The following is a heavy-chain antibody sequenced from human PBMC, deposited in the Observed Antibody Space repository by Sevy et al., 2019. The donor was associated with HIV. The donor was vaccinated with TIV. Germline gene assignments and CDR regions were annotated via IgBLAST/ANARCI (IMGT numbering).Heavy chain of an antibody. V-gene: IGHV2-5*02. Sequence: SGPTLVNPTQTLTLTCTFSGFSLSTSGVGVGWIRQPPGKALEWLALIYWDDDKRDSPFLKSRLTITKDTSKNQVVLTMTNMSPVDTATYFCARGYDFWSGDSFDIWGQGTMVTVSS. CDR3: ARGYDFWSGDSFDI. D-gene: IGHD3-3*01. CDR1: GFSLSTSGVG. J-gene: IGHJ3*02. CDR2: IYWDDDK.